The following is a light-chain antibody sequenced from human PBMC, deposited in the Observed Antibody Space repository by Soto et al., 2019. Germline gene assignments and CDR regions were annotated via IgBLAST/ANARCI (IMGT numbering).Light chain of an antibody. CDR3: CSYAASNTLV. Sequence: QSALTQPRSVSGSPGQSVTISCTGTSSDVGGYDYVSWYQQHPGKAPKVMIYDVSKRPSGVPDRFSGSKSGNTASLTISGLQAEDEADYYCCSYAASNTLVFGGGTQLTVL. CDR1: SSDVGGYDY. CDR2: DVS. J-gene: IGLJ2*01. V-gene: IGLV2-11*01.